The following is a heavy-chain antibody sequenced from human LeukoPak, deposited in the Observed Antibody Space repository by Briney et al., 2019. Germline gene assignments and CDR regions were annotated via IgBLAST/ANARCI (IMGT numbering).Heavy chain of an antibody. CDR2: MNPNSGNT. CDR3: ARSYYDFWSGYYAFDI. D-gene: IGHD3-3*01. CDR1: GYTFTSYD. V-gene: IGHV1-8*03. J-gene: IGHJ3*02. Sequence: GASVKVSCKASGYTFTSYDINWVRQPTGQGLEWMGWMNPNSGNTGYAQKFQGRVTITRNTSISTAYMELSSLRSEDTAVYYCARSYYDFWSGYYAFDIWGQGTMVTVSS.